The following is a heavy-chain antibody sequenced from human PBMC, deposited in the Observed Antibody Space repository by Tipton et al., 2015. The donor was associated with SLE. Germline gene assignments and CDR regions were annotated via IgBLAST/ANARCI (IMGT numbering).Heavy chain of an antibody. Sequence: TLSLTCTVSGGSISSSSYYWGWIRQPPGKGLEWIGEINHSGSTNYNPSLKSRVTISVDTSKNQFSLKLSSVTAADTAGYYCARRQEQLVRGYFDYWGQGTLVTVSS. CDR1: GGSISSSSYY. J-gene: IGHJ4*02. D-gene: IGHD6-6*01. V-gene: IGHV4-39*07. CDR2: INHSGST. CDR3: ARRQEQLVRGYFDY.